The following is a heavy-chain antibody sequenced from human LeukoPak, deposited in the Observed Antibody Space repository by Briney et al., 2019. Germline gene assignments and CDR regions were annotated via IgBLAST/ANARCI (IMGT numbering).Heavy chain of an antibody. Sequence: SETLSLTCTVSGGSISSYYWSWIRQPPGKGLEWIGYICTSGSTNYNPSLKSRVTISVDTSKNQFSLKLSSVTAADTAVYYCARSAPYGGNSRRAFDIWGQGTMVTVSS. J-gene: IGHJ3*02. CDR1: GGSISSYY. CDR2: ICTSGST. CDR3: ARSAPYGGNSRRAFDI. V-gene: IGHV4-4*09. D-gene: IGHD4-23*01.